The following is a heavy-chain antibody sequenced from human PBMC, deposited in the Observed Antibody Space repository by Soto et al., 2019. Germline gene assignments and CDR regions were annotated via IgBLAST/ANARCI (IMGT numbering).Heavy chain of an antibody. Sequence: QVQLQESGPGLVKPSQTLSLTCTVSGGSISSGGYYWSWIRQHPGKRLEWIGYIYYSGSTYYNPSLKSRVTISVDTSKNQFSLKLSSVTAADTAVYYCSRVGGGSINNWFDPWGQGTLVTVSS. CDR2: IYYSGST. J-gene: IGHJ5*01. CDR1: GGSISSGGYY. V-gene: IGHV4-31*03. CDR3: SRVGGGSINNWFDP. D-gene: IGHD2-15*01.